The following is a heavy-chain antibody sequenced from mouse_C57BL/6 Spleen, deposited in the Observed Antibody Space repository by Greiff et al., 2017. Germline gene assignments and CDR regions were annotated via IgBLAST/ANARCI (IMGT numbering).Heavy chain of an antibody. J-gene: IGHJ2*01. D-gene: IGHD1-1*01. CDR1: GYAFSSSW. V-gene: IGHV1-82*01. CDR2: IYPGDGDT. Sequence: QVQLQQSGPELVKPGASVKISCKASGYAFSSSWMNWVKQRPGKGLEWIGRIYPGDGDTNYNGKFKGKATLTADKSSSTAYMQLSSLTSEDSAVYFCARATVVVPFDYWGQGTTLTVSS. CDR3: ARATVVVPFDY.